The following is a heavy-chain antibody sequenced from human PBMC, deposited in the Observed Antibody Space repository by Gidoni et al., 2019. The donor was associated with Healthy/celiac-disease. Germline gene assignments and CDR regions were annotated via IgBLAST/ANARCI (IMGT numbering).Heavy chain of an antibody. J-gene: IGHJ4*02. CDR1: GYTFTSYG. CDR2: ISAYNGNT. D-gene: IGHD3-16*02. CDR3: ARDSSDYVWGSYRGKGTDY. V-gene: IGHV1-18*01. Sequence: QVQLVQSGAEVKKPGASVKVSCKASGYTFTSYGISWVRQAPGQGLEWMGWISAYNGNTNYAQKLQGRVTMTTDTSTSTAYMELRSLRSDDTAVYYCARDSSDYVWGSYRGKGTDYWGQGTLVTVSS.